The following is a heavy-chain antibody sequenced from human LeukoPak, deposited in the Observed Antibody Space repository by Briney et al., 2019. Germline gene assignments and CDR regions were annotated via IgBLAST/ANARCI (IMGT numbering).Heavy chain of an antibody. Sequence: SETLSLTCAVSGGSISSGYYWGWIRQPPGKGLEWIGNMYHSGSTYYNPSLKSRVTISVDTSKNQFSLKLSSVTAADTAVYYCARVYYDSSGYYYRGLSYFDYWGQGTLVTVSS. V-gene: IGHV4-38-2*01. J-gene: IGHJ4*02. CDR2: MYHSGST. CDR3: ARVYYDSSGYYYRGLSYFDY. CDR1: GGSISSGYY. D-gene: IGHD3-22*01.